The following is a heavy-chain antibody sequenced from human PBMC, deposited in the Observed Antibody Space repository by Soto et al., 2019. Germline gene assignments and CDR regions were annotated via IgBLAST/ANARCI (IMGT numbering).Heavy chain of an antibody. CDR1: GFIFNDYA. D-gene: IGHD6-13*01. CDR2: ISYGGDNK. Sequence: QLVESGGGSVQPGRSLRLSCAASGFIFNDYAMHWVRQAPGKGLEWVAVISYGGDNKYYADSVRGRFAISRDNLKNTLDLQMNSLNPEDTAVYHCAKARHSTSWYGLEADFWGQGTLVTVSS. CDR3: AKARHSTSWYGLEADF. V-gene: IGHV3-30*09. J-gene: IGHJ4*02.